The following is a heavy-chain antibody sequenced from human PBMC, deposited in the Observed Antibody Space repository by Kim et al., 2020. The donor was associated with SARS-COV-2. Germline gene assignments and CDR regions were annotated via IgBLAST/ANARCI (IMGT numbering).Heavy chain of an antibody. J-gene: IGHJ4*02. V-gene: IGHV1-3*01. D-gene: IGHD2-2*01. CDR3: VRDHRSCSSTTCYGEAIDY. CDR2: IHAGNGNT. CDR1: GYTFTSYA. Sequence: ASVKVSCKASGYTFTSYAMHWLRQAPGQRLEWMGWIHAGNGNTKYSQKFQGRVTITRDTSASTAYMELSSLRSEDTAVYYCVRDHRSCSSTTCYGEAIDYWGQGTLVTVSS.